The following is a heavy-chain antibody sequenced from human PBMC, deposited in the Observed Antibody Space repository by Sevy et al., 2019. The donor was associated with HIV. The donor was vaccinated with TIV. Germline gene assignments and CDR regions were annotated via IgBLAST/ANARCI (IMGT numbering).Heavy chain of an antibody. V-gene: IGHV3-48*01. CDR3: ARPDLSGWYFDF. J-gene: IGHJ4*01. D-gene: IGHD6-19*01. Sequence: GGSLRLSCVASGFTFSSYSMNRVRQAPWKGLEWVSYISSSSDSSRTLYYADSVKGRFSISRDNAKNSVHLQMTSLRVEDTAVYYCARPDLSGWYFDFWGHGTLVTVSS. CDR2: ISSSSDSSRTL. CDR1: GFTFSSYS.